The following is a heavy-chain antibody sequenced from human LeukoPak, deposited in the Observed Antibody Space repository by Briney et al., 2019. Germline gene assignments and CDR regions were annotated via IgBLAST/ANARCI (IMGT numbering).Heavy chain of an antibody. Sequence: ASVKVSCKASGYTFTGYYMHWLRQAPGQGLGWMGWISAYNGNTNYAQKLQGRVTMTTDTSTSTAYMELRSLRSDDTAVYYCARAAIVGATNFDYWGQGTLVTVSS. CDR2: ISAYNGNT. J-gene: IGHJ4*02. D-gene: IGHD1-26*01. CDR3: ARAAIVGATNFDY. V-gene: IGHV1-18*04. CDR1: GYTFTGYY.